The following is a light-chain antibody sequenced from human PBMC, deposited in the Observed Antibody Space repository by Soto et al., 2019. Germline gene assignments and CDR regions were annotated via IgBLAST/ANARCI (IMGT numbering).Light chain of an antibody. V-gene: IGKV3-20*01. J-gene: IGKJ1*01. CDR1: QSVSSN. Sequence: EIVMMQSPATLSVSPGERATLSCRASQSVSSNLAWYQQKPGQAPRLLIYGASSRATGIPDRFSGSGSGTDFTLTISRLEPEDFAVYYCQQYGSSLRTFGQGTKVDIK. CDR3: QQYGSSLRT. CDR2: GAS.